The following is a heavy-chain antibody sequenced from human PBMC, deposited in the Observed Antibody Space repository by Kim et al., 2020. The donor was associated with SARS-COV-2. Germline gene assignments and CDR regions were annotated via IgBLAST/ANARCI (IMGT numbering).Heavy chain of an antibody. D-gene: IGHD7-27*01. CDR1: GITLSSYW. J-gene: IGHJ4*02. Sequence: GGSLRLSCAASGITLSSYWMTWVRQAPGKGLEWVANIKQGGSEKYYVDSVKGRFTISRDNAKNSLYLQMNSLRAEDTAVHYCARDGDRWNYWGQGTLVTVSS. CDR3: ARDGDRWNY. V-gene: IGHV3-7*01. CDR2: IKQGGSEK.